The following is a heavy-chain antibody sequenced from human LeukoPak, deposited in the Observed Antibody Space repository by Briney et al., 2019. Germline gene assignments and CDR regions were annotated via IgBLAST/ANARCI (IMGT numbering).Heavy chain of an antibody. V-gene: IGHV3-74*01. CDR1: GFTFSSYW. Sequence: GGSLRLSCAASGFTFSSYWMHWVRQAPGKGLVWVSRINSDGSSTSYADSVKGRFTISRDNAKNTLYLQMNSLRAEDTAVYYCATFQRYYYDSSGSPQDYWGQGTLVTVSS. CDR2: INSDGSST. J-gene: IGHJ4*02. CDR3: ATFQRYYYDSSGSPQDY. D-gene: IGHD3-22*01.